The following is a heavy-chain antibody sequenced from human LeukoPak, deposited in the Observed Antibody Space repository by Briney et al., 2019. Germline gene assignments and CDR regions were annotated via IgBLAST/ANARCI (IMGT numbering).Heavy chain of an antibody. CDR1: GFTFSSYS. J-gene: IGHJ4*02. Sequence: PGGSLRLSCAASGFTFSSYSMNWVRQAPGKGLEWVSSISSSSSYVYYADSVKGRFTISRDNAKNSLYLQMNSLRAEDTAVYYCARPLAAAGAVDYWGQGTLVTVSS. D-gene: IGHD6-13*01. CDR3: ARPLAAAGAVDY. V-gene: IGHV3-21*01. CDR2: ISSSSSYV.